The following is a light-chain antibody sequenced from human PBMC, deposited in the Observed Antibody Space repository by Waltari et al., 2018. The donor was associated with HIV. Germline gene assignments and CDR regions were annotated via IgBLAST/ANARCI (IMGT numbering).Light chain of an antibody. J-gene: IGLJ2*01. V-gene: IGLV3-21*04. CDR3: QLWDSSSDHVI. CDR1: NIGTKS. CDR2: YDS. Sequence: SYVLPQPPSVSVAPGKTARLTCGGNNIGTKSAHWYQQKPGQAPVFVTYYDSARPSGIPGRCAGSNSGNTATLIISRVEAGDEADYYCQLWDSSSDHVIFGGGTKLTVL.